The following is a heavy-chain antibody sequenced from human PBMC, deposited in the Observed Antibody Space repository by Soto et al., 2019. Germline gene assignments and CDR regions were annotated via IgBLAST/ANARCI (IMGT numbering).Heavy chain of an antibody. CDR3: ARTYYDVLTGFGWSFDL. J-gene: IGHJ2*01. V-gene: IGHV3-33*03. CDR2: IWYDGSKQ. CDR1: SNSG. Sequence: SNSGMHWVRPAPGKGLEWVAFIWYDGSKQYHADSVKGRFTISRANSKNTLYLQMNSLRAEDTAVYFCARTYYDVLTGFGWSFDLWGRGTLVTVSS. D-gene: IGHD3-9*01.